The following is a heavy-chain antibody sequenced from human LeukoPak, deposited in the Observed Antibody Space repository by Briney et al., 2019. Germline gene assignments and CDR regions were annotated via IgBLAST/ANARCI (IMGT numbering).Heavy chain of an antibody. CDR1: GFTFSTSW. V-gene: IGHV3-74*01. Sequence: GGSLRLSCAASGFTFSTSWMHWVRQAPGKGLVWVSRINSDGISTTYADFVKGRFTISRDNAKNSLYLQMNSLRDEDTAVYYCARVPMYYSGSGSYNDYWGQGTLVTVSS. CDR3: ARVPMYYSGSGSYNDY. D-gene: IGHD3-10*01. J-gene: IGHJ4*02. CDR2: INSDGIST.